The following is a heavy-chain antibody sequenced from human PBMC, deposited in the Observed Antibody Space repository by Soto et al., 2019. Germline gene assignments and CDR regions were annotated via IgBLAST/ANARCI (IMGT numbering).Heavy chain of an antibody. D-gene: IGHD6-13*01. J-gene: IGHJ4*02. Sequence: VQSLKISGKGSGYSFTSYWFSSVRQMPGKGLEWMGRIDPSDSYTNYSPSFQGHVTISADKSISTAYLQWSSLKASDTAMYYCARLQAAAGDNDLTFDYWGQGTLVTVSS. V-gene: IGHV5-10-1*01. CDR3: ARLQAAAGDNDLTFDY. CDR2: IDPSDSYT. CDR1: GYSFTSYW.